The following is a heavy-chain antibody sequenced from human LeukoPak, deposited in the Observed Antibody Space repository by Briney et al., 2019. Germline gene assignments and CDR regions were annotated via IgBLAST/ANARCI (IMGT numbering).Heavy chain of an antibody. Sequence: ASVKVSCKASGYTFTDHYMHWVRQAPGQGLEWMGWINPNSGGTKYTQKFQGRVTLTRDTSISTAYMDLSRLRFDDTAVYFCARVGGDSGRGWDPADYWGQGTLVTVSS. CDR1: GYTFTDHY. V-gene: IGHV1-2*02. CDR3: ARVGGDSGRGWDPADY. D-gene: IGHD4-17*01. J-gene: IGHJ4*02. CDR2: INPNSGGT.